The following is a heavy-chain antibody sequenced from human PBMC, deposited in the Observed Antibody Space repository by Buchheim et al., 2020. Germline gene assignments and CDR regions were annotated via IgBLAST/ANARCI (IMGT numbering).Heavy chain of an antibody. Sequence: EVQLVESGGGLVQPGGSLRLSCAASGFTFSSYWMSWVRQAPGKGLEWVANIKQDGSEKYYVDSVKGRFTISRDNAKNSLYLQMNNLRAEDTAVYYCARRDYPYSYGYRVFDYWGQGTL. CDR1: GFTFSSYW. CDR3: ARRDYPYSYGYRVFDY. CDR2: IKQDGSEK. V-gene: IGHV3-7*01. J-gene: IGHJ4*02. D-gene: IGHD5-18*01.